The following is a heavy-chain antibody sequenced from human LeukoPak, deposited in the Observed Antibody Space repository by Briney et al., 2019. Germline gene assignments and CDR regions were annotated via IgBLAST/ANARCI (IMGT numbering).Heavy chain of an antibody. CDR2: INLNSGGT. J-gene: IGHJ5*02. CDR1: GYTFTGSY. CDR3: ARPSGGSGRWGDNWFDP. V-gene: IGHV1-2*02. D-gene: IGHD3-10*01. Sequence: GASVKVSCKASGYTFTGSYMHWVRHAPGQGLEWVGWINLNSGGTNYAQKFQGRVTMTRDTSISTAYMELSSLRSDDTAVYYCARPSGGSGRWGDNWFDPWGQGTLVTVSS.